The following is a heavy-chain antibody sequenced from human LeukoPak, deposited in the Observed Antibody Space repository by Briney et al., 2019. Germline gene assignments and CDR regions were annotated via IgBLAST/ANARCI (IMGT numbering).Heavy chain of an antibody. CDR2: INPNTGGT. J-gene: IGHJ6*03. CDR3: AREIYGDYLYYYYYYMDV. Sequence: ASVKVSCKASGYTFTGYYIHWVRQAPGQGLEWMGWINPNTGGTNYAQKFQGRVTMTRDTSISTAYMELSRLRSDGTAVYYCAREIYGDYLYYYYYYMDVWGKGTTVTASS. D-gene: IGHD4-17*01. CDR1: GYTFTGYY. V-gene: IGHV1-2*02.